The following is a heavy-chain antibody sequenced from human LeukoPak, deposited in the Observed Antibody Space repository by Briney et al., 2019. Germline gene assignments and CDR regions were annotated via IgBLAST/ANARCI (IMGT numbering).Heavy chain of an antibody. D-gene: IGHD2-2*02. CDR2: INPSGGST. CDR3: ARKNCSSTSCYNFFDY. V-gene: IGHV1-46*01. Sequence: AAVTVSFTASGYTFTSCYMHWVRQAPGQGLEWMGIINPSGGSTSYAQKFQGRVTMTRDTSTSTVYMELSSLRSEDTAVYYCARKNCSSTSCYNFFDYWGQGTLVTVSS. CDR1: GYTFTSCY. J-gene: IGHJ4*02.